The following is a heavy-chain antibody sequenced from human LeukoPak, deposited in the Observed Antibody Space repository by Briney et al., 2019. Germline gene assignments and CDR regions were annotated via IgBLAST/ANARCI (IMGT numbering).Heavy chain of an antibody. CDR2: ITWDGGST. CDR1: GFIFDDYA. CDR3: AKDGKNYFDY. V-gene: IGHV3-43D*03. Sequence: GGPLRLSCAASGFIFDDYAMHWVRQAPGKGLAWVSLITWDGGSTYYADSAKGRFTISRDNSKNSLSLQMNSLRAEDTALYYCAKDGKNYFDYWGQGTLVTVSS. J-gene: IGHJ4*02.